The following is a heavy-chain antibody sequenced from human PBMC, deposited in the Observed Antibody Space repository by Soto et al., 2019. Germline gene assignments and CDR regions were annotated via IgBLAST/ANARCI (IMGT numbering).Heavy chain of an antibody. D-gene: IGHD3-16*01. J-gene: IGHJ4*02. V-gene: IGHV4-30-4*01. CDR1: GGSTSSDNY. CDR3: FREGRESSDGLYGFDA. CDR2: IYYSGNT. Sequence: SETLSLTCTVSGGSTSSDNYWSWIRQPPWKGLEWIGHIYYSGNTDYNPSLKSRLAISIDTSKNQFSLKLSSVTAADTAVYFCFREGRESSDGLYGFDAWGQGSPVTVS.